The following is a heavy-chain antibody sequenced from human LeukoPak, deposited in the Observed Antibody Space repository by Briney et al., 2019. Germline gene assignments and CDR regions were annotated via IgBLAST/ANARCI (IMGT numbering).Heavy chain of an antibody. V-gene: IGHV3-9*01. Sequence: GGSLRLSCAASGFTFDDYAMHWVRQAPGKGLEWVSGISWNSGSIGYADSVKGRFTISRDNAKNSLYLQMNSLRAEDTALYYCAKDLQPGIAVARAAFDIWGQGTIVTVSS. J-gene: IGHJ3*02. D-gene: IGHD6-19*01. CDR2: ISWNSGSI. CDR3: AKDLQPGIAVARAAFDI. CDR1: GFTFDDYA.